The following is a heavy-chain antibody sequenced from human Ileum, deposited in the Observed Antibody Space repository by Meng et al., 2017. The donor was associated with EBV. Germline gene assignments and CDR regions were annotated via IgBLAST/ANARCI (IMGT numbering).Heavy chain of an antibody. J-gene: IGHJ4*02. CDR1: GYRFTAFG. CDR2: ITTYNGDT. D-gene: IGHD3-10*01. CDR3: ARTYYGSYGFDY. V-gene: IGHV1-18*01. Sequence: QVQLVQSGAEVKKPGASVKVSCKASGYRFTAFGISWVRQAPGQGPEWMGWITTYNGDTKYAQKFQGRVTMTRETSTNTAYMGLTSLRSDDTAVYYCARTYYGSYGFDYWGQGTLVTVSS.